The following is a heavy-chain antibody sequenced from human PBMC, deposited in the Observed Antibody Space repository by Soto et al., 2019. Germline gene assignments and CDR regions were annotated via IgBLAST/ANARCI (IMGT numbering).Heavy chain of an antibody. CDR2: ISGSGGSI. Sequence: GGSLRLSCAASGFTFSSYGMHWVRQAPDKGLEWVSAISGSGGSIYYADSVKGRFTISRDNSKNTLYLQMNSLRAEDTAVYYCAKDHGYSGYDSRFDYWGQGTLVTVSS. D-gene: IGHD5-12*01. V-gene: IGHV3-23*01. CDR1: GFTFSSYG. J-gene: IGHJ4*02. CDR3: AKDHGYSGYDSRFDY.